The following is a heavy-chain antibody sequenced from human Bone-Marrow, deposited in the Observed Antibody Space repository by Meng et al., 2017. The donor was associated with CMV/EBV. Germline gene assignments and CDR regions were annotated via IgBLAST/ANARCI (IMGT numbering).Heavy chain of an antibody. CDR2: IYYSGST. V-gene: IGHV4-59*12. CDR3: LLYSNYVKY. J-gene: IGHJ4*02. Sequence: GSLRLSCTVSGGSISSYYWSWIRQPPGKGLEWIGYIYYSGSTNYNPSLKSRVTISVDTSKNQFSLKLSSVTAADTAVYYCLLYSNYVKYWGQGTLVTVSS. CDR1: GGSISSYY. D-gene: IGHD4-11*01.